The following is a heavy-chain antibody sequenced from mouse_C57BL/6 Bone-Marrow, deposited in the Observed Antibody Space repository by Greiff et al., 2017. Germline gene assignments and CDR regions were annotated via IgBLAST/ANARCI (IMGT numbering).Heavy chain of an antibody. CDR1: GFTFSSYT. J-gene: IGHJ2*01. CDR2: ISGGGGNT. Sequence: DVMLVESGGGLVKPGGSLKLSCAASGFTFSSYTMSWVRQTPEKRLEWVATISGGGGNTYYPDSVKGRFTISRDNAKNTLYLQMSSLRSADTALYYCGRRYYFDYWGQGTTLTVSS. CDR3: GRRYYFDY. V-gene: IGHV5-9*01.